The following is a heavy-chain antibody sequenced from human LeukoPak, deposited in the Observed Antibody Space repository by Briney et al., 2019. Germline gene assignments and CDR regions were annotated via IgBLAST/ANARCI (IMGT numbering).Heavy chain of an antibody. V-gene: IGHV3-21*01. CDR2: ISSGSSYM. J-gene: IGHJ4*02. CDR3: AKVDNYGYGFLDF. CDR1: GFTFSAYD. D-gene: IGHD5-18*01. Sequence: GGSLRLSCAASGFTFSAYDMNWVRQAPGKGLEWVSSISSGSSYMYYADSVKGRFTISRDNAKNSLDLQMNSLRAEDTAVYYCAKVDNYGYGFLDFWGQGTLVTVSS.